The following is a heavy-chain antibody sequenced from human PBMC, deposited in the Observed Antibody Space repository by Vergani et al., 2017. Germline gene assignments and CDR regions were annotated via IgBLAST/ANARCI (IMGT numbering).Heavy chain of an antibody. V-gene: IGHV1-69*04. Sequence: QVQLVQSGAEVKKPGSSVKVSCKASGGTFSSYAISWVRQAPGQGLEWMGRIIPILGIANYAQKFQGRVTITADKSTSTAYMELSSLRSEDTAVYYCARDRGGNHLGYFDLWGRGTLVTVSS. D-gene: IGHD4-23*01. CDR2: IIPILGIA. CDR3: ARDRGGNHLGYFDL. J-gene: IGHJ2*01. CDR1: GGTFSSYA.